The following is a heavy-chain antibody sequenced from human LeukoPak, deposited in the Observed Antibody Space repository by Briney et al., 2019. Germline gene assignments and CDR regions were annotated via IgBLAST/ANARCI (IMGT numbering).Heavy chain of an antibody. V-gene: IGHV3-21*01. Sequence: GGSLRLSCAASGFTFSSYSMNWVRQAPGKGLEWVSSISSSSSYIYYADSVKGRFTISRDNAKNSLYLQMNSLRAEDTAVYYCARDRSHQRRFHSSREENWFDPWGQGTLVTVSS. CDR2: ISSSSSYI. CDR3: ARDRSHQRRFHSSREENWFDP. J-gene: IGHJ5*02. D-gene: IGHD6-13*01. CDR1: GFTFSSYS.